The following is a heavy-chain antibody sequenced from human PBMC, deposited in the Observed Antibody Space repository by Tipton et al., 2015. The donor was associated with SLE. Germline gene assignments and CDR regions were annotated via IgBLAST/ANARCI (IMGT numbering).Heavy chain of an antibody. V-gene: IGHV4-38-2*01. CDR3: ASAVVVNNDWYFDL. J-gene: IGHJ2*01. CDR2: IYHSGST. D-gene: IGHD3-22*01. Sequence: LRLSCAVSGYSISSGYYWGWIRQPPGKGLEWIGSIYHSGSTYYNPSLRSRVTISVDTSKNQFSLKLSSVTAADTAVYYCASAVVVNNDWYFDLWGRGTLVTVSS. CDR1: GYSISSGYY.